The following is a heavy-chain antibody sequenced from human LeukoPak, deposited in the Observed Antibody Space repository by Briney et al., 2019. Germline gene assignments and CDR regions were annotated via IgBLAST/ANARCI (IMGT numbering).Heavy chain of an antibody. J-gene: IGHJ4*02. CDR2: IKSKTDGGTT. D-gene: IGHD1-26*01. V-gene: IGHV3-15*01. CDR1: GFTFSNAW. Sequence: GGSLRLSSAASGFTFSNAWMSWVRQAPGKGLEWVGRIKSKTDGGTTDYAAPVKGRFTISRDDSKNTLYLQMNSLKTEDTAVYYCTTATGSYGPFLFDYWGQGTLVTVSS. CDR3: TTATGSYGPFLFDY.